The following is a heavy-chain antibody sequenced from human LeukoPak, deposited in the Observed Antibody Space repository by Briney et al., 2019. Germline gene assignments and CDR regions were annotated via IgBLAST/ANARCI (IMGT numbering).Heavy chain of an antibody. Sequence: PGRSLGLSCAASGFTFSSYGMHWVRQAPGKGLEWVALIRSDGSSKNYADSVKGRFTISRDTSKNTVHLQMNNLRAEDTAVYYCAKWSGDYPSYYLDYWGQGTLVTVSS. J-gene: IGHJ4*02. CDR2: IRSDGSSK. CDR3: AKWSGDYPSYYLDY. V-gene: IGHV3-33*06. CDR1: GFTFSSYG. D-gene: IGHD4-17*01.